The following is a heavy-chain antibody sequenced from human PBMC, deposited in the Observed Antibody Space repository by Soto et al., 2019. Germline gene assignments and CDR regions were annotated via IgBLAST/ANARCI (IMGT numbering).Heavy chain of an antibody. Sequence: GGSLRLSCAASEFTFSNYAMSWVRQAPGKGLEWVSAISYGGGTTYYADSVKGRFTISRDNSKNTLYLQMNSLRAEDTAVYYCAKNPGYYYDSTGYHFDYWGQGALVTVSS. V-gene: IGHV3-23*01. CDR3: AKNPGYYYDSTGYHFDY. J-gene: IGHJ4*02. D-gene: IGHD3-22*01. CDR1: EFTFSNYA. CDR2: ISYGGGTT.